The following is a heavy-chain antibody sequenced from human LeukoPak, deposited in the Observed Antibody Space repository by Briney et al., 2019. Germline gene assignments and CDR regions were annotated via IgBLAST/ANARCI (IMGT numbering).Heavy chain of an antibody. V-gene: IGHV3-23*01. CDR2: ISGSGGST. CDR1: GITFSSYP. J-gene: IGHJ4*02. Sequence: PGGSLRLSCAAPGITFSSYPMTWVRQAPGKGLEWVSTISGSGGSTYYADSVKGRFTISRDNAKNTLSLQMSSLRAEDTAVYYCAKEGSSGWIPTRHFDHWGLGTLVTVSS. CDR3: AKEGSSGWIPTRHFDH. D-gene: IGHD6-19*01.